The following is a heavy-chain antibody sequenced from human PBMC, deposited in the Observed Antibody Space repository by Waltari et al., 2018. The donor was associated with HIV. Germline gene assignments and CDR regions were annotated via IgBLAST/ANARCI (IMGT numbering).Heavy chain of an antibody. Sequence: QLVQSGAEVQQPGEPLKISWEGSGYTCTSYLPGTVRQSPCYGPEWMGILYPGDSDTRYSPSFQGQVTISADKSISTAYLQWSSLKASDTAMYYCARQDYGDYDSYYYGMDVWGQGTTVTVSS. CDR3: ARQDYGDYDSYYYGMDV. J-gene: IGHJ6*02. CDR2: LYPGDSDT. CDR1: GYTCTSYL. V-gene: IGHV5-51*01. D-gene: IGHD4-17*01.